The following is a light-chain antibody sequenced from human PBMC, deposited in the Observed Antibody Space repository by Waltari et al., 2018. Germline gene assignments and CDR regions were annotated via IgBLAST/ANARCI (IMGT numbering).Light chain of an antibody. J-gene: IGKJ2*01. CDR1: QSVSGS. CDR3: QHRTNWVPGMYT. CDR2: VSS. Sequence: EIVLTQSPATLSLSPGESATLSCRASQSVSGSLAWYQQKPGQPPRLLIYVSSNSATGIPARFSGIGSGTDVTLTISSLTPEDIAVYFGQHRTNWVPGMYTFGQGTKLEIK. V-gene: IGKV3-11*01.